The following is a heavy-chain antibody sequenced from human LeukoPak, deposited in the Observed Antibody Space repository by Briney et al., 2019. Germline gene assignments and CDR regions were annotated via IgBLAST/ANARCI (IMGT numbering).Heavy chain of an antibody. CDR1: GFAFSTYG. CDR3: AKKSPGTYYAPPDY. D-gene: IGHD3-10*01. V-gene: IGHV3-30*18. Sequence: GGSLRLSCAASGFAFSTYGMHWVRQAPGKGLEWVAVTSSDGSKKDYADSVKGRFTISRDNSKNTLFLQMNSLRAEDTAVYYCAKKSPGTYYAPPDYWGQGTLVTVSS. CDR2: TSSDGSKK. J-gene: IGHJ4*02.